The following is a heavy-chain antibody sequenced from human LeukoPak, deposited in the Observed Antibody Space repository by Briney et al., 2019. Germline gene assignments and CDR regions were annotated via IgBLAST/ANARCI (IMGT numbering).Heavy chain of an antibody. CDR3: AKAVYGGKSPGGYGY. CDR2: ISGSGGST. Sequence: PGGSLRLSCAASRFTLSTYWMSWVRQAPGKGLEWVSAISGSGGSTYYADSVKGRFTISRDNSKNTLYLQMNSLRAEDTAVYYCAKAVYGGKSPGGYGYWGQGTLVTVSS. D-gene: IGHD4-23*01. V-gene: IGHV3-23*01. J-gene: IGHJ4*02. CDR1: RFTLSTYW.